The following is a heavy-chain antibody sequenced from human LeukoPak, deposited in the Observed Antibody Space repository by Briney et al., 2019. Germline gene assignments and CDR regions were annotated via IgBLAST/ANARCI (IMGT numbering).Heavy chain of an antibody. D-gene: IGHD2-15*01. J-gene: IGHJ5*02. CDR2: INPNSGGT. V-gene: IGHV1-2*06. Sequence: ASVKVSCKAAGYTFTGYYMFWVRQAPGQGLEWMGRINPNSGGTNYAQKFQGRVTMTRDTSISTAYMELSRLRSDDTAVYYCARGYCSGGSYYSVENWFDPWGQGILVTVSS. CDR1: GYTFTGYY. CDR3: ARGYCSGGSYYSVENWFDP.